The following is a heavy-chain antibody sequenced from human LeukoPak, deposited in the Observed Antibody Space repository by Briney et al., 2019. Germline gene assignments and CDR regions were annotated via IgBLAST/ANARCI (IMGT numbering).Heavy chain of an antibody. Sequence: SETLSLTCTVSGGSLSSYYWSWIRQPPGKGLEWIGYIYYSGSTNYNPSLKSRVTISVDTSKNQFSLKLSSVTAADTAVYFCARHYYYDTSGYGRGFDYWGLGTLVTVSS. D-gene: IGHD3-22*01. V-gene: IGHV4-59*08. CDR2: IYYSGST. CDR1: GGSLSSYY. J-gene: IGHJ4*02. CDR3: ARHYYYDTSGYGRGFDY.